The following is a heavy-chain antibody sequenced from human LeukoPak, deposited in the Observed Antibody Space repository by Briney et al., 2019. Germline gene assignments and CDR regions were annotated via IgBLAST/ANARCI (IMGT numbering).Heavy chain of an antibody. CDR2: ISSSGSTI. V-gene: IGHV3-48*03. CDR1: GFTFSSYE. CDR3: ARDRDSSSWYRRWWFDP. J-gene: IGHJ5*02. Sequence: GGSLRLSCAASGFTFSSYEMNWVRQAPGKGLEWVSYISSSGSTIYYADSVKGRFTISRDNAKNSLYLQMNSLRAEDTAVHYCARDRDSSSWYRRWWFDPWGQGTLVTVSS. D-gene: IGHD6-13*01.